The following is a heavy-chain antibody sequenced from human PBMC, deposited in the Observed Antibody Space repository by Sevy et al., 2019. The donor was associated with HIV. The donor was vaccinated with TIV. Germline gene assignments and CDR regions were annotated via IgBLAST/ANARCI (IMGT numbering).Heavy chain of an antibody. CDR3: ARDSGYSEENWFDP. CDR2: INSDGSST. D-gene: IGHD3-22*01. V-gene: IGHV3-74*01. CDR1: GFTFSSYR. Sequence: GESLKISCAASGFTFSSYRMHWVRQAPGKGLVWVSRINSDGSSTSYADSVKGRFTISRDNAKNTLYLQMNSLRAEDTAVYYCARDSGYSEENWFDPWGQGTLVTVSS. J-gene: IGHJ5*02.